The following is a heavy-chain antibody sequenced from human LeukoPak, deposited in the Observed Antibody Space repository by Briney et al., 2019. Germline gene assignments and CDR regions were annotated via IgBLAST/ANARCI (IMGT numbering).Heavy chain of an antibody. J-gene: IGHJ5*02. CDR1: GYTFTSYD. CDR3: ARAREVTGLTP. Sequence: ASVKVSCKASGYTFTSYDINWVRQATGQGLEWMGWMNPNSGNTGYAQKFQGRVTVTRDTSISTVYMELSRLRYDDAAIYYCARAREVTGLTPWGQGTLVTVSS. D-gene: IGHD3-9*01. CDR2: MNPNSGNT. V-gene: IGHV1-8*01.